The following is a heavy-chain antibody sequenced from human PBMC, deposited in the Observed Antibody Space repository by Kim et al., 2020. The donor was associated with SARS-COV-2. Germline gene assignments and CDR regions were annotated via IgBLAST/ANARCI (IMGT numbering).Heavy chain of an antibody. J-gene: IGHJ4*02. V-gene: IGHV3-23*01. Sequence: VKGRFTISRDNSKNTLYLQMHSLSIEDTAVYYCAKAHYYDSSGSPYYFDYWGQGTLVTVSS. D-gene: IGHD3-22*01. CDR3: AKAHYYDSSGSPYYFDY.